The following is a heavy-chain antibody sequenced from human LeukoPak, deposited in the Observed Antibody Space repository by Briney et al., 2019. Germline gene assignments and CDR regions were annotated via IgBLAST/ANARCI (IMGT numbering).Heavy chain of an antibody. CDR1: GGTFSSYA. D-gene: IGHD1-26*01. V-gene: IGHV1-69*05. Sequence: ASVKFSCKASGGTFSSYAISWVRQAPGQGLEWMGGIIPIFGTANYAQKFQGRVTITTDESTSTAYMELSSLRSEDTAVYYCARGVGATPKAVYFDYWGQGTLVTVSS. CDR2: IIPIFGTA. J-gene: IGHJ4*02. CDR3: ARGVGATPKAVYFDY.